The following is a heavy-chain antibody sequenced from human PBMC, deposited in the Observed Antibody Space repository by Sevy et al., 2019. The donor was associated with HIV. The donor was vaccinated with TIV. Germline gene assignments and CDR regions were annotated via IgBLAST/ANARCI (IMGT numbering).Heavy chain of an antibody. CDR2: LSFGCGKI. CDR3: AREGCSRPHDX. Sequence: GGSLRLSCAASGFAFYEYSMSWIRQAPGKGLEWVXTLSFGCGKINYADSVKGRFTISRDNSKNSFYLQMDNLRVEDTALYYCAREGCSRPHDXWGQGTRVTVSS. V-gene: IGHV3-23*01. J-gene: IGHJ4*02. CDR1: GFAFYEYS. D-gene: IGHD2-8*01.